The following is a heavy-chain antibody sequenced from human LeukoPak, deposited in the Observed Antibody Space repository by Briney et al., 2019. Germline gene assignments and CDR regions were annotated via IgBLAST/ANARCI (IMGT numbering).Heavy chain of an antibody. CDR3: ARGQIPLYFDH. D-gene: IGHD2-2*02. J-gene: IGHJ4*02. CDR1: GGSFSGYY. CDR2: INHSGST. Sequence: PSETLSLTCAVYGGSFSGYYWSWIRQPPGKGLEWIGEINHSGSTNYNPSLKSRVTISVDTSKNQFSLKLSSVTAADTAVYYCARGQIPLYFDHWGQGTLVTVSS. V-gene: IGHV4-34*01.